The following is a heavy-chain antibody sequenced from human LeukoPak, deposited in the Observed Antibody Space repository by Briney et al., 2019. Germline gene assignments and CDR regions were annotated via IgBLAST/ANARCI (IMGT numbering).Heavy chain of an antibody. D-gene: IGHD6-19*01. CDR3: ATSSGWTGTFDY. V-gene: IGHV3-15*01. CDR2: IKSKTDGGTT. J-gene: IGHJ4*02. CDR1: GFIFSNAW. Sequence: PGGSLRLSCAASGFIFSNAWMAWARQAPGKGLEWVGRIKSKTDGGTTDYAAPVKGRFTISRDDSKNTLYLQMNSLKTEDTAVYSCATSSGWTGTFDYWGQGTLVTVSS.